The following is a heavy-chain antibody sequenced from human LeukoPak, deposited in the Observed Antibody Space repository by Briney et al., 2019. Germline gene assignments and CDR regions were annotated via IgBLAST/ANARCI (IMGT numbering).Heavy chain of an antibody. Sequence: PGGSLRLSCAASGFTFDDYAMHWVRQAPGKGLEWVSGISWNSGSIGYADSVKGRFTISRDNAKNSLYLQMNSLRAEDTAVYYCARVLGSSSALHLDYWGQGTLVTVSS. CDR1: GFTFDDYA. J-gene: IGHJ4*02. CDR2: ISWNSGSI. CDR3: ARVLGSSSALHLDY. V-gene: IGHV3-9*01. D-gene: IGHD6-6*01.